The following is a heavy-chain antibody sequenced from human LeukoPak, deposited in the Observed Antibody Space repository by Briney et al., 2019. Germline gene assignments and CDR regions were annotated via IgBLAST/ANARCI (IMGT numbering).Heavy chain of an antibody. CDR3: ARARPYYYDSSGYSETYAFDI. V-gene: IGHV3-66*02. D-gene: IGHD3-22*01. CDR1: GFTLSSNY. J-gene: IGHJ3*02. Sequence: GGSLRLSCAASGFTLSSNYMSWVRQAPGKGLEWVSVIYSGGSTYYSDSVTGRFTISRDNSKNTLYLQMNSLRAEDTAVYYCARARPYYYDSSGYSETYAFDIWGQGTMVTVSS. CDR2: IYSGGST.